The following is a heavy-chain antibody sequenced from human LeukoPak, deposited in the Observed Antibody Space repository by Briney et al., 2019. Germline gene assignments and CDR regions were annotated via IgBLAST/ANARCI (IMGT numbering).Heavy chain of an antibody. J-gene: IGHJ4*02. V-gene: IGHV4-4*02. CDR1: GGSISSSNW. CDR2: IYYSGST. CDR3: AAVATDGIDY. Sequence: SETLSLTCAVSGGSISSSNWWSWVRQPPGKGLEWIGYIYYSGSTNYNPSLKSRVTISVDTSKNQFSLKLSSVTAADTAVYYCAAVATDGIDYWGQGTLVTVSS. D-gene: IGHD5-12*01.